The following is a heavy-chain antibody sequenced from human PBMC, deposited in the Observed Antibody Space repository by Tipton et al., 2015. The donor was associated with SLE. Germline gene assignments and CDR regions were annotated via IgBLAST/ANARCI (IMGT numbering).Heavy chain of an antibody. CDR3: AREGSGTPDY. CDR2: ISTTNTR. CDR1: GFPFSIHW. Sequence: GSLRLSCAASGFPFSIHWMHWVRQAPGKGLEWISYISTTNTRYYADSVKGRLTASRDNAKNSLYLQMNSLRAEDTAVYYCAREGSGTPDYWGQGTLVTVSS. V-gene: IGHV3-69-1*02. D-gene: IGHD1-26*01. J-gene: IGHJ4*02.